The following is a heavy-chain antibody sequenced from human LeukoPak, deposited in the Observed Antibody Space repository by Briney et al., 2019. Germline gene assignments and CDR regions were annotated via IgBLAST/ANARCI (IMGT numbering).Heavy chain of an antibody. Sequence: SETLSLTCAVYGGSFSGYYWSWIRQPPGKGLEWIGEINHSGSTNYNPSLKSRVTISVDTSKNQFSLKLSSVTAADTAVYYCARGRRQWLVGGAFDIWGQGTMVTVSS. D-gene: IGHD6-19*01. J-gene: IGHJ3*02. V-gene: IGHV4-34*01. CDR1: GGSFSGYY. CDR2: INHSGST. CDR3: ARGRRQWLVGGAFDI.